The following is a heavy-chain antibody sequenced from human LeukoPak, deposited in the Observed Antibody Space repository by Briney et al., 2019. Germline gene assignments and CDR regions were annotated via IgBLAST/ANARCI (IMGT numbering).Heavy chain of an antibody. Sequence: SQTLSLTCAISGDSVSSNSAAWNWIRQSPSRGLEWLGRTYYRSKWYNDYAVSVKSRITINPDTSKNQFSLQLNSVTPEDTAVYYCARDGGYCTNGVCYTPHYYYYYMDVWGKGTTVTVSS. V-gene: IGHV6-1*01. CDR2: TYYRSKWYN. CDR3: ARDGGYCTNGVCYTPHYYYYYMDV. CDR1: GDSVSSNSAA. D-gene: IGHD2-8*01. J-gene: IGHJ6*03.